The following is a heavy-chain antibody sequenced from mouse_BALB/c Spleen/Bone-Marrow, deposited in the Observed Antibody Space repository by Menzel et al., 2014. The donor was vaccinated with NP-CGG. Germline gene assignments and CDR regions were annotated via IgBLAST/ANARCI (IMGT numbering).Heavy chain of an antibody. D-gene: IGHD3-1*01. Sequence: QVQLQQSGAELVKPGTSVKLSCKASGYNFTSYWINWVKLRPGQGLEWIGDIYPGSGSTNYNEKFKSKATLTVDTSSSTAYMQLSSLASEDSALYYCARFSQLGLLAYWGQGTLLTVSA. J-gene: IGHJ3*01. V-gene: IGHV1-55*01. CDR1: GYNFTSYW. CDR3: ARFSQLGLLAY. CDR2: IYPGSGST.